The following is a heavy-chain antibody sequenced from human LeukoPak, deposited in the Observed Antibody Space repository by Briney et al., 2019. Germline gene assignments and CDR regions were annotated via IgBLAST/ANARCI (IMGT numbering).Heavy chain of an antibody. J-gene: IGHJ4*02. V-gene: IGHV3-23*01. CDR3: AKERYNYGQYYFDY. Sequence: GGSLRLSCAASGFSVITNYVSWVRQAPGKGLEWVSGMSGSGGHTYYADSVKGRFTISRDNARNTAYLQMNSLRVEDTAVYYCAKERYNYGQYYFDYWGQGTLVTVSS. D-gene: IGHD5-18*01. CDR2: MSGSGGHT. CDR1: GFSVITNY.